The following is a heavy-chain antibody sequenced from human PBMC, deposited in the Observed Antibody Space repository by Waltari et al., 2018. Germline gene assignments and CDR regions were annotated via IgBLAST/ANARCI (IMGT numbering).Heavy chain of an antibody. Sequence: QVQLVQSGAEVKKPGASVKVSCKASGYTFTSYYMHWVRQAPGQGLEWMGIINPSGGSTSYAQKFQGRVTMTRDTSTSTVYMELSSLRSEDTAVYYCAADPGHVRDGYNGGYYYYYGMDVWGQGTTVTVSS. V-gene: IGHV1-46*01. CDR2: INPSGGST. CDR3: AADPGHVRDGYNGGYYYYYGMDV. J-gene: IGHJ6*02. CDR1: GYTFTSYY. D-gene: IGHD5-12*01.